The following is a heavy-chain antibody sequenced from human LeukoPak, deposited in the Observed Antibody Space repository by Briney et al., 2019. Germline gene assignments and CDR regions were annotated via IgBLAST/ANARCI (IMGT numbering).Heavy chain of an antibody. V-gene: IGHV1-18*01. CDR1: GYSFSNYG. CDR2: ISAYNGDT. CDR3: ARMSLFNWLDL. Sequence: ASMKVSCKASGYSFSNYGMSWVRQAPGQGLEWMGWISAYNGDTHYAQKFQGRVTMTTEASTRTAYMEFRSLRSDDTAVYYCARMSLFNWLDLWGQGTLVSVSS. J-gene: IGHJ5*02.